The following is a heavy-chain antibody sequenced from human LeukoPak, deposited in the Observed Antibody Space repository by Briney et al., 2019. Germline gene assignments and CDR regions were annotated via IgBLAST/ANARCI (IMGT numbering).Heavy chain of an antibody. J-gene: IGHJ1*01. Sequence: PSETLSVTCTVSGGSISSYFWSWIRQPAGKGLEWVGRIYTSGTTSYNASLKSRVTLSVDTSKHQFSLNLTSVTAADTAVYYRAREGIRGSYYTDWGQGTLAIASS. CDR2: IYTSGTT. V-gene: IGHV4-4*07. CDR1: GGSISSYF. CDR3: AREGIRGSYYTD. D-gene: IGHD1-26*01.